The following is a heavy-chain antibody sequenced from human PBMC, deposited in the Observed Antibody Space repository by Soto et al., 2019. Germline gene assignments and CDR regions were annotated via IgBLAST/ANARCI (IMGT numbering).Heavy chain of an antibody. CDR1: GGSFSGYY. D-gene: IGHD2-2*01. CDR2: INHSGST. J-gene: IGHJ5*02. V-gene: IGHV4-34*01. CDR3: ARGGWEYQLLDWFDH. Sequence: SETLSLTCAVYGGSFSGYYWSWIRQPPGKGLEWIGEINHSGSTNYNPSVKSRVTISVDTSKNQFSLNLSTVTAADTAVYYCARGGWEYQLLDWFDHWGQGTLVTVSS.